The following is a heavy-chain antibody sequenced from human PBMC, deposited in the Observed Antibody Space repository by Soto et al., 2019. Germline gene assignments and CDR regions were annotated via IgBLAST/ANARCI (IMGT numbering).Heavy chain of an antibody. Sequence: GSLRLSCTVSGFAFNNYGINWVRQAPGKGLEWVSSISKSDYTYYSDSVKGRFTISRGNAKNSVSLQMNTLRVEDTAVYYCAREDSIIIPAVSDFWGQGTLVTVSS. D-gene: IGHD2-2*01. CDR3: AREDSIIIPAVSDF. J-gene: IGHJ4*02. V-gene: IGHV3-21*01. CDR2: ISKSDYT. CDR1: GFAFNNYG.